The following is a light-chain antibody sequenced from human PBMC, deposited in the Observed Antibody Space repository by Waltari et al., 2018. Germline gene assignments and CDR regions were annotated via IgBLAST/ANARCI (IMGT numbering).Light chain of an antibody. CDR3: AAWDDSLNAVV. V-gene: IGLV1-44*01. Sequence: QSVVTQPPSASGTPGHWVTISCSGSRSTIGSNTVNWYQQLPGTAPKLLVYSDNQRPSGVPDRFSGSKSGTSASLAISGLQSEDEAGYYCAAWDDSLNAVVFGGGTKLTVL. CDR1: RSTIGSNT. J-gene: IGLJ3*02. CDR2: SDN.